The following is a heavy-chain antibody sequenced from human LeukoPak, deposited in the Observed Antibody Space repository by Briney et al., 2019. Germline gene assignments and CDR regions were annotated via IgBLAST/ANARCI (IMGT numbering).Heavy chain of an antibody. CDR1: GYTFTVSY. Sequence: ASVKVSCKASGYTFTVSYIHWVRQASGQGLEWVGWINPNSGGTNYAQKFQGRVTMTSDASISTAYMELSRLRSDDTAVYYCARDRDFWSGTSPFHVWGQGTIVAVSS. V-gene: IGHV1-2*02. CDR2: INPNSGGT. J-gene: IGHJ3*01. D-gene: IGHD3-3*01. CDR3: ARDRDFWSGTSPFHV.